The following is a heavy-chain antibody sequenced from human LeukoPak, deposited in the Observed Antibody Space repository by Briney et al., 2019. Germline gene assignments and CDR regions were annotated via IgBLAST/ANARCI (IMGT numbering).Heavy chain of an antibody. Sequence: SQTLSLTCTVSGGSISSGDYYRSWIRQPPGKRLEWIGYIYYSGSTYYNPSLKSRVTISVDTSKNQFSLKLSSVTAADTAVYYCARAPGATDLGGWFDPWGQGTLVTVSS. CDR1: GGSISSGDYY. CDR3: ARAPGATDLGGWFDP. J-gene: IGHJ5*02. D-gene: IGHD1-26*01. V-gene: IGHV4-30-4*01. CDR2: IYYSGST.